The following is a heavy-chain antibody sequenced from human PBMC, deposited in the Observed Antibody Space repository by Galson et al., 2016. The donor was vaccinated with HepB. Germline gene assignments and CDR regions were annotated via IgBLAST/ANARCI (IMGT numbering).Heavy chain of an antibody. J-gene: IGHJ6*02. D-gene: IGHD6-19*01. Sequence: PALVKPTQTLTLTCSVSGFSLNTSGMCVSWIRQPPGKALEWLALIGWDNDKFYSTSLKTRLTISKDTSKNQVVLTMTNMDPVDTATYYCARTNIAVTAKRFYGMDVWGRGTTVTVSS. CDR1: GFSLNTSGMC. CDR3: ARTNIAVTAKRFYGMDV. V-gene: IGHV2-70*01. CDR2: IGWDNDK.